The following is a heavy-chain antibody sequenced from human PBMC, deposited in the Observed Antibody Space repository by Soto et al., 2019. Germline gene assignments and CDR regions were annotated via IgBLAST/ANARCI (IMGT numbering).Heavy chain of an antibody. Sequence: QVQLQESGPGLVKPSQTLSLSCSVSGVSVSTSGHYWNWVRQHPGKGLEWIGYIDSSGTTYYNPSLKSRLVMSIEPSTNHISLSLSSVTAADTALYFCALGMFMDVWGRGTTVTVSS. CDR2: IDSSGTT. CDR3: ALGMFMDV. V-gene: IGHV4-31*03. J-gene: IGHJ6*03. D-gene: IGHD3-16*01. CDR1: GVSVSTSGHY.